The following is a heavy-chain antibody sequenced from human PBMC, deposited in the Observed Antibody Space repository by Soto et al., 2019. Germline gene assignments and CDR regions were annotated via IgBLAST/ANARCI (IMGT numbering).Heavy chain of an antibody. J-gene: IGHJ6*02. V-gene: IGHV1-18*01. CDR1: GYTFTSYG. D-gene: IGHD5-12*01. CDR2: ISAYNGNT. CDR3: ARYTVAPSYYYYGMDV. Sequence: QVQLVQSGAEVKKPGASVKVPCKASGYTFTSYGISWVRQAPGQGLEWMGWISAYNGNTNYAQKLQGRVTMTTDTSTSTAYMELRSLRSDDTAVYYCARYTVAPSYYYYGMDVWGQGTTVTVSS.